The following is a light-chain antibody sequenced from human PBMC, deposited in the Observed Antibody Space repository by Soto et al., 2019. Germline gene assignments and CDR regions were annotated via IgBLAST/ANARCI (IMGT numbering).Light chain of an antibody. CDR3: QHLNGYPRT. Sequence: DIQLTQSPSFLSASVGDRVTITCRASRAISTNLAWYQQDPGKAPKLLIYAASTLQSGVPSRFSGSGSGTEFTLTISSLQPEDFATYYCQHLNGYPRTFGQGTKVEIK. CDR2: AAS. J-gene: IGKJ1*01. V-gene: IGKV1-9*01. CDR1: RAISTN.